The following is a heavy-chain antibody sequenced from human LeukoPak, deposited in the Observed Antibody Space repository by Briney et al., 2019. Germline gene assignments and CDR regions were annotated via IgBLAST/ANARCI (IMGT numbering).Heavy chain of an antibody. D-gene: IGHD3-16*01. CDR2: VSYSGTT. V-gene: IGHV4-39*01. CDR1: SGSITTSRYC. Sequence: SETLSLTCAVSSGSITTSRYCWGWIRQPPGKGLEWIGSVSYSGTTYYNPSLKGRVTISMNTSRKQFSLRLSSVTAADTAVYYCAMHVYYFDASYSYYYFDDWGQGTLVTVSS. CDR3: AMHVYYFDASYSYYYFDD. J-gene: IGHJ4*02.